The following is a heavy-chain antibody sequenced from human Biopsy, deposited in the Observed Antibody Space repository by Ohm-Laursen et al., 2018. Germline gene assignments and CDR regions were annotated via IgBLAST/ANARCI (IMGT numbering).Heavy chain of an antibody. CDR1: GFNFDDFA. Sequence: SLRLSCAASGFNFDDFAMHWVRQTPGKGLEWVSSISRTSDFIYYADSVMGRFTISRDNAKNSVDLQMNSLRAEDTAVYFCARERGWKSISTIDYWGQGALVTASS. D-gene: IGHD6-6*01. CDR3: ARERGWKSISTIDY. J-gene: IGHJ4*02. V-gene: IGHV3-21*01. CDR2: ISRTSDFI.